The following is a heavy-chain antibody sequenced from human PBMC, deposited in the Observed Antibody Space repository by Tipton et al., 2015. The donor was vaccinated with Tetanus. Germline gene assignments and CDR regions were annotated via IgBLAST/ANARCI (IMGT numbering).Heavy chain of an antibody. CDR3: ARTQPIGWYFDL. CDR1: GGSISSGAYY. CDR2: IYYSGST. D-gene: IGHD1-1*01. Sequence: TLSLTCTVSGGSISSGAYYWSWIRQHPGKGLEWIGYIYYSGSTSYNPSLKSRVTISVDTSKNQFSLKLSSVTAADTAVYYCARTQPIGWYFDLWGRGTLLTVSS. J-gene: IGHJ2*01. V-gene: IGHV4-31*03.